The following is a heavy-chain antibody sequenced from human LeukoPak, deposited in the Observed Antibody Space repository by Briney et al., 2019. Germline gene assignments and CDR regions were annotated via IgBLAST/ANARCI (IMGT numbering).Heavy chain of an antibody. D-gene: IGHD2-21*02. CDR1: GGSFSGYY. CDR3: ARGSTSNCGGDCYPNDY. Sequence: PSETLSLTCAVYGGSFSGYYWSWIRQPPGKWLEWIGEINHSGSTNYNPSLKSRVTISVDTSKNQFSLKLSSVTAADTAVYYCARGSTSNCGGDCYPNDYWGQGTLVTVSS. V-gene: IGHV4-34*01. J-gene: IGHJ4*02. CDR2: INHSGST.